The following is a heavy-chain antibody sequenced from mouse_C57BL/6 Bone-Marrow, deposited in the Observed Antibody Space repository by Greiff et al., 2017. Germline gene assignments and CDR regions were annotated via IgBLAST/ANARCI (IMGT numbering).Heavy chain of an antibody. CDR1: GYTFTSYW. CDR2: IHPSDSDT. Sequence: QVQLKQPGAELVKPGASVKVSCKASGYTFTSYWMHWVKQRPGQGLEWIGRIHPSDSDTNYNQKFKGKATLTVDKSSSTAYMQLSSLTSEDSAVYYCAIEWVLAWFAYWGQGTLVTVSA. CDR3: AIEWVLAWFAY. J-gene: IGHJ3*01. V-gene: IGHV1-74*01.